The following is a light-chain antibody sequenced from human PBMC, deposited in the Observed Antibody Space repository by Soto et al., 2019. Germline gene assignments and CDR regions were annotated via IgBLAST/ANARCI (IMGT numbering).Light chain of an antibody. CDR2: LRS. V-gene: IGKV2-28*01. CDR1: QSLLHSNGYNH. J-gene: IGKJ1*01. Sequence: EIVLTQSALSLPVTPGEPSSISCRSGQSLLHSNGYNHLNWFVHKPGQSPQLLLXLRSERASGVPGSISGSGAGTDFTLKISRMEDDDDGIHYCMQALQSHPWTFGQGTKVDIK. CDR3: MQALQSHPWT.